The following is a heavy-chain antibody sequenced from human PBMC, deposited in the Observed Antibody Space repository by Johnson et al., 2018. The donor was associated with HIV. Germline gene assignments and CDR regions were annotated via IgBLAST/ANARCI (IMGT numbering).Heavy chain of an antibody. CDR1: GFTFSSYP. D-gene: IGHD3-22*01. CDR2: ISYDGKNE. Sequence: QVQLVESGGGVVQPGRSLRLSCAASGFTFSSYPMHWVRQAPGKGLEWMAFISYDGKNEYYADSVRGRFTISRDNSKNTLYLQMNSLRAEDTAVYYCARDLYYYDSSGDSFDIWGQGTMVTVSS. CDR3: ARDLYYYDSSGDSFDI. J-gene: IGHJ3*02. V-gene: IGHV3-30*04.